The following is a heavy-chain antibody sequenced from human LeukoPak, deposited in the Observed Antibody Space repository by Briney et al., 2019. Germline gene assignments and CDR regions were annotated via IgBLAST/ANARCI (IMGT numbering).Heavy chain of an antibody. CDR2: LNHSGST. D-gene: IGHD3-22*01. Sequence: SETLSLICAVYGASFRGYYWSWIRQPPGKGLEWIGELNHSGSTNSIPSLKCRVTISVDTSKNQFSLKLSSVTAADTAVYFCARGPYSYDISGAFDIWAQGTMVTVSS. J-gene: IGHJ3*02. CDR1: GASFRGYY. V-gene: IGHV4-34*01. CDR3: ARGPYSYDISGAFDI.